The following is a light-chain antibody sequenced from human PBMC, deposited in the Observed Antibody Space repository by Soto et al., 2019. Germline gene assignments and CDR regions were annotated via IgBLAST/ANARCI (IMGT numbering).Light chain of an antibody. CDR2: RNT. J-gene: IGLJ2*01. CDR1: SSNIGAGFD. Sequence: QSVLTQPPSVSWAPGQRVTISCTGSSSNIGAGFDVHWYQQFPGIAPKLLIYRNTIRPSGVPDRFSGSKSGTSASLAITGLQAEDEADYYCQSFWVFGGGTKVTLL. V-gene: IGLV1-40*01. CDR3: QSFWV.